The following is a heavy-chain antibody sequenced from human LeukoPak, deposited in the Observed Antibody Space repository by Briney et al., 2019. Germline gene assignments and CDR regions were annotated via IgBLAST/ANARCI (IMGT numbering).Heavy chain of an antibody. CDR1: GFTFDDYA. D-gene: IGHD4-17*01. V-gene: IGHV3-9*01. CDR3: AKDISSHYGVES. J-gene: IGHJ4*02. Sequence: PGRSLRLSWAASGFTFDDYAMHWVRQAPGKGLEWVSSIILDSGSIDYTDSVKGRFTTSRDNAKNSQYLQMNRLRAEDTALYYCAKDISSHYGVESWGQGTLVTVSS. CDR2: IILDSGSI.